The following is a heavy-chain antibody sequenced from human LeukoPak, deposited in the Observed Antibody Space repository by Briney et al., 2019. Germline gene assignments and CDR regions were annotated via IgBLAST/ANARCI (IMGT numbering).Heavy chain of an antibody. D-gene: IGHD3-22*01. CDR3: AREKIVAMHDWAHYDSSGRGGFDY. CDR2: TYYRSKWYN. CDR1: GDSVSSNSAA. V-gene: IGHV6-1*01. J-gene: IGHJ4*02. Sequence: SQTLSLTCAISGDSVSSNSAAWNWIRQSPSRGLEWLGRTYYRSKWYNDYAVSVKSRITINPDTSKNQFSLQLNSVTPEDTAVYYCAREKIVAMHDWAHYDSSGRGGFDYWGQGTLVTVSS.